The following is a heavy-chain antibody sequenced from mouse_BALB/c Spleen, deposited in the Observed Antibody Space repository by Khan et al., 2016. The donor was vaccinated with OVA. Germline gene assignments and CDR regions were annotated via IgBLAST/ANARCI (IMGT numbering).Heavy chain of an antibody. CDR1: GYSFPGYN. V-gene: IGHV1-39*01. J-gene: IGHJ2*01. CDR2: IDPYYGGA. D-gene: IGHD2-10*02. CDR3: TRGYGNYVRYYFDY. Sequence: EVQLQPSGPELEEPGASVKISCKASGYSFPGYNMNWVKQSNGKSLEWIGNIDPYYGGATYKQKFKGKATLTVDKSSSSAYMQLKSLTSEESAVYYCTRGYGNYVRYYFDYWGQGTTLTVSS.